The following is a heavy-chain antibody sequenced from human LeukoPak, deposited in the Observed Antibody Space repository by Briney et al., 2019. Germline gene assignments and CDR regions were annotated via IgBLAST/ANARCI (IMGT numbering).Heavy chain of an antibody. CDR2: IYTSGST. CDR1: GGSISSGSYY. V-gene: IGHV4-61*02. CDR3: ARDEGYYDFCFAH. D-gene: IGHD3-3*01. Sequence: SQTLSLTCTVSGGSISSGSYYWSWIRQPAGKGLEWIGRIYTSGSTNYNPSLKSRVTISVDTSKNQFSLRLSSVTAADTAVYYCARDEGYYDFCFAHWGQRTLVTVSS. J-gene: IGHJ5*02.